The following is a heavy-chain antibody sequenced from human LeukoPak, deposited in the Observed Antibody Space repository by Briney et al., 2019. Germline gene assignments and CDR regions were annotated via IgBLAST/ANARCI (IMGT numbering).Heavy chain of an antibody. CDR2: IYYSGNT. J-gene: IGHJ5*02. Sequence: SETLSLTCTVSGVSISSSNSYWGWIRQPPGKGLEWIGSIYYSGNTYYNASLKSQVSISIDTSKNQFSLRLTSVTAADTAVYYCARMPTGYCSSTSCRPNWFDPWGQGTLVAVSS. CDR3: ARMPTGYCSSTSCRPNWFDP. D-gene: IGHD2-2*01. CDR1: GVSISSSNSY. V-gene: IGHV4-39*01.